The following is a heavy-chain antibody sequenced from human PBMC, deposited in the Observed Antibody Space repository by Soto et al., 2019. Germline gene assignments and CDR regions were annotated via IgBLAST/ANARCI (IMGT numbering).Heavy chain of an antibody. J-gene: IGHJ4*02. CDR2: IFHSGST. Sequence: QVQLQESGPGLVKPSGTLSLTCEDSGASISGSDWWSWVRQPPGKGLEWIGEIFHSGSTTYNPSLKSRVTISLDKSKNQFSLKLISVTAADTAVYYCARDARVVAPTFDYWGQGTLVTVSS. CDR1: GASISGSDW. V-gene: IGHV4-4*02. D-gene: IGHD2-15*01. CDR3: ARDARVVAPTFDY.